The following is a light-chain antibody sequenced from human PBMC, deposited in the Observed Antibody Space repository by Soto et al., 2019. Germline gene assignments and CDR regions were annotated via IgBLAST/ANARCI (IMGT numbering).Light chain of an antibody. J-gene: IGLJ1*01. V-gene: IGLV1-51*01. CDR3: GAWDGTLSWV. CDR1: SSNIGSNF. CDR2: DNN. Sequence: QSVLTQPPSVSAAPGQKVTISCSGSSSNIGSNFVSWYQQLPGTAPKLLIYDNNKRPSGIPDRFSGSKSGASATLGITGLQTGDEADYYCGAWDGTLSWVFGPGTKLPS.